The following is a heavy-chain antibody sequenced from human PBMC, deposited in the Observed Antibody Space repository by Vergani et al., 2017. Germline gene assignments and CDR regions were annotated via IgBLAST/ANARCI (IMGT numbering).Heavy chain of an antibody. D-gene: IGHD5-12*01. V-gene: IGHV3-53*04. J-gene: IGHJ6*02. CDR3: ARDRVGIVATTSYCYYNYGMDV. Sequence: EVQLVESGGGLVQPGGSLRLSCAASGFTVSSNYMSWVRQAPGKGLEWVSVIYSGGSTYCEDSVKGRFTISIHNSTNTLYLQMNSLRAEDTAVYYCARDRVGIVATTSYCYYNYGMDVWGQGTTVTVSS. CDR1: GFTVSSNY. CDR2: IYSGGST.